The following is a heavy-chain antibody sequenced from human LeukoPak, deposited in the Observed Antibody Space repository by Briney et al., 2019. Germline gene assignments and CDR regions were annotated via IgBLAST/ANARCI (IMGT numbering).Heavy chain of an antibody. Sequence: TLSLTCTVSGGSISSGGYYWSWIRQHPGKGLEWIGYIYYSGSTYYNPSLKGRVTISVDTSKNQFSLKLSSVTAADTAVYYCARESSLLYDFWSGFDPWGQGTLVTVSS. J-gene: IGHJ5*02. CDR3: ARESSLLYDFWSGFDP. CDR2: IYYSGST. D-gene: IGHD3-3*01. CDR1: GGSISSGGYY. V-gene: IGHV4-31*03.